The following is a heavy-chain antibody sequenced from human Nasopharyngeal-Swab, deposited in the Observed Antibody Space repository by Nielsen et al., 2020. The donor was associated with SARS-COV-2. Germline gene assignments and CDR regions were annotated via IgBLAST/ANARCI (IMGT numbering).Heavy chain of an antibody. J-gene: IGHJ4*02. D-gene: IGHD1-26*01. V-gene: IGHV3-15*01. CDR1: GVTLSNAW. CDR3: TTPGSYPGIDY. CDR2: IKSKTDGGTT. Sequence: GASLELSWAVSGVTLSNAWMSWVRQAPGKGLEWIGRIKSKTDGGTTDYAAPVKGRFTISRDDSKNTLFLQMNSLKTEDTAVYYCTTPGSYPGIDYWGQGTLVTVSS.